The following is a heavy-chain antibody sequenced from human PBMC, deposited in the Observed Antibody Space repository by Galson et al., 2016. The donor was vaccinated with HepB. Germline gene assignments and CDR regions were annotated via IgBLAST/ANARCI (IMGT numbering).Heavy chain of an antibody. CDR3: TKVPYGINYLGMDV. J-gene: IGHJ6*02. D-gene: IGHD4-17*01. Sequence: SLRLSCAASGFTFRNAWMNWVRQAPGKGLEWVGRIKNKPDGGTADYAAPVKGRFSISRDDSKSTLHLHMTSLRTEDTALYYCTKVPYGINYLGMDVWGQGTTVTVSS. V-gene: IGHV3-15*07. CDR2: IKNKPDGGTA. CDR1: GFTFRNAW.